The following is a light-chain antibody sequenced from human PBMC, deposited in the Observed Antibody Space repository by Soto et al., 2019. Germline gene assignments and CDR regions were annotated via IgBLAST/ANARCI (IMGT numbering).Light chain of an antibody. CDR3: QHSYSSPPTFGPFT. CDR1: QGINSY. J-gene: IGKJ5*01. Sequence: DIQMTQSPSSLSASVGDRVTITCRASQGINSYLNWYQQNPGKAPKLLIYGASSLQSGGPSRFSGSGYGTDFTLSISGLQLEDFATYYCQHSYSSPPTFGPFTFGHGTRLDIK. CDR2: GAS. V-gene: IGKV1-39*01.